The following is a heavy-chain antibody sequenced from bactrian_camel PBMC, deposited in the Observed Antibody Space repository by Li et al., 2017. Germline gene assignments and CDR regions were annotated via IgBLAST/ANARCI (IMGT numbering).Heavy chain of an antibody. CDR3: AADFRPSYGDRWCPSQWVVDFGY. Sequence: HVQLVEFGGGSVQAGGSLRLSCVASGHTYSRYCMGWFRQAPGLEREGVATISSDGSTSYADSVKGRFTISQDNANALYLQMNSLKPEDTAIYYCAADFRPSYGDRWCPSQWVVDFGYWGQGTQVTVS. D-gene: IGHD6*01. CDR1: GHTYSRYC. V-gene: IGHV3S55*01. CDR2: ISSDGST. J-gene: IGHJ6*01.